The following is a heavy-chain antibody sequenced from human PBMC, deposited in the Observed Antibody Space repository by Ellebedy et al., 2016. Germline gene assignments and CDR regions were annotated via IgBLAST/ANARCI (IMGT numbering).Heavy chain of an antibody. Sequence: SETLSLXXAVYGGSFSGYYWSWIRQPPGKGLEWIGEINHSGSTNYNPSLKSRVTVSVDTSKNQFSLKLTSVTAADTAVYYCARGNGHGSWLVDYWGQGILVTVSS. CDR3: ARGNGHGSWLVDY. CDR2: INHSGST. J-gene: IGHJ4*02. V-gene: IGHV4-34*01. D-gene: IGHD2-8*01. CDR1: GGSFSGYY.